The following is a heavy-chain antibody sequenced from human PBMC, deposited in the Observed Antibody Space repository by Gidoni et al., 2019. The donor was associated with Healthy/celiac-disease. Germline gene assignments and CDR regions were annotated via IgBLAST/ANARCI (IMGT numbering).Heavy chain of an antibody. CDR3: AKDHGYYDSSPFDY. V-gene: IGHV3-23*01. D-gene: IGHD3-22*01. CDR2: ISGSGGST. CDR1: GFTFSSYA. Sequence: EVQLLESGGGLVQPGGSLRLSCAASGFTFSSYAMSWVRQAPGKGLECVSVISGSGGSTYYADSVKGRFTISRDNSKNTLYLQMNSLRAEDTAVYYCAKDHGYYDSSPFDYWGQGTLVTVSS. J-gene: IGHJ4*02.